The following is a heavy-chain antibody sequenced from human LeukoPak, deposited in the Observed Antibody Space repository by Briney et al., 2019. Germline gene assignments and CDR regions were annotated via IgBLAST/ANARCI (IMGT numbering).Heavy chain of an antibody. CDR3: VKGHSSGNWFDP. V-gene: IGHV3-23*01. CDR1: GFTFSSYA. CDR2: ISTSGDST. J-gene: IGHJ5*02. D-gene: IGHD3-10*01. Sequence: GGSLRLSCAASGFTFSSYAMSWVRQAPGKGLEWVASISTSGDSTYYADSVKGRFTISRDNSKNTLYVQMNSLRVEDTAVYYCVKGHSSGNWFDPWGQGTGVTVSS.